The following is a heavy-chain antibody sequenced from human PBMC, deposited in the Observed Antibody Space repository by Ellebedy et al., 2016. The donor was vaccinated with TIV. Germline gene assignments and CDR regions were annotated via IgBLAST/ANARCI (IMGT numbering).Heavy chain of an antibody. CDR3: ARPPQMEGGWLDP. D-gene: IGHD5-24*01. V-gene: IGHV4-34*01. Sequence: MPSETLSLTCAVSGGSLSGHFWSWIRQPPGKGLEWIGEINHRGRTNYNPSLKTLATFSVDTSKNQFSLQLSSVTAADTAVYYCARPPQMEGGWLDPWGQGALVIVSS. CDR1: GGSLSGHF. J-gene: IGHJ5*02. CDR2: INHRGRT.